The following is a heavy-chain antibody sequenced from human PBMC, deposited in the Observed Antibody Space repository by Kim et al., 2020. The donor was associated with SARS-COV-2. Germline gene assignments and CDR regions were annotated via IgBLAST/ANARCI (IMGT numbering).Heavy chain of an antibody. J-gene: IGHJ6*02. CDR1: GGSISSSNW. Sequence: SETLSLTCAVSGGSISSSNWWSWVRQPPGKGLEWIGEIYHSGSTNYNPSLKRRVTISVDKSKNQFSLKLSSVTAADTAEYYGAGGRYSSSWYREYYYYGMDVWGQGTTVTVSS. V-gene: IGHV4-4*02. CDR2: IYHSGST. D-gene: IGHD6-13*01. CDR3: AGGRYSSSWYREYYYYGMDV.